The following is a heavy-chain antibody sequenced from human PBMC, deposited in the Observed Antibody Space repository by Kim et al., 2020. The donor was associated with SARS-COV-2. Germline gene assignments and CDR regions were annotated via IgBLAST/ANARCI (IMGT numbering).Heavy chain of an antibody. Sequence: ASVKVSCKASGYTFTSYYMHWVRQAPGQGLEWMGIINPSGGSTSYAQKFQGRVTMTRDTSTSTVYMELSSLRSEDTAVYYCARDPGRGYDFWSGTTRYYYMDVWGKGTTVTVS. D-gene: IGHD3-3*01. CDR2: INPSGGST. V-gene: IGHV1-46*01. CDR3: ARDPGRGYDFWSGTTRYYYMDV. CDR1: GYTFTSYY. J-gene: IGHJ6*03.